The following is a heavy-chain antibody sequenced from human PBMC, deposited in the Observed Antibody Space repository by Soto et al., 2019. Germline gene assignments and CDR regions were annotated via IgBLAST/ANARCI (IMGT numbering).Heavy chain of an antibody. V-gene: IGHV3-30*03. J-gene: IGHJ4*02. CDR2: ISYDGSNK. Sequence: GGSLRLSCAASGFTFSSYGMHWVRQAPGKGLEWVAVISYDGSNKYYADSVKGRFTISRDNSKNTLYLQMSSLRSEDTAVYYCARQWKLTAVFVDWGQGTLVTVSS. CDR1: GFTFSSYG. D-gene: IGHD1-26*01. CDR3: ARQWKLTAVFVD.